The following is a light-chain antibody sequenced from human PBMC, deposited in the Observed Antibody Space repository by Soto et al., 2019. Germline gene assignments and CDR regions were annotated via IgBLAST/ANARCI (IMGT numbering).Light chain of an antibody. CDR3: SSYTGSNIV. CDR2: EVS. CDR1: SSDVGGYNY. V-gene: IGLV2-14*01. Sequence: QSALTQPASVSGSPGQSITLSCTGTSSDVGGYNYVSWYQQHPGKAPKFMIYEVSNRPSGVSSRFSGSKSGNTASLTISGLQAEDEADYYCSSYTGSNIVFGGGTKLTVL. J-gene: IGLJ3*02.